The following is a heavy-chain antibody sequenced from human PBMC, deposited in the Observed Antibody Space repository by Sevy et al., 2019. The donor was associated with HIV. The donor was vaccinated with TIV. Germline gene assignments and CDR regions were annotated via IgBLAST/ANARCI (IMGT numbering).Heavy chain of an antibody. CDR2: INSDGEMI. V-gene: IGHV3-74*01. Sequence: GGSLRLSCAASGFTFTSDWMYWVRQPPGKGLAWVSHINSDGEMIRYADSVKGRFTTSRDNAKNILYLQMNNLRAEDTAVYYCARGSRGTFGSWGQGTLITVSS. D-gene: IGHD1-26*01. J-gene: IGHJ4*02. CDR1: GFTFTSDW. CDR3: ARGSRGTFGS.